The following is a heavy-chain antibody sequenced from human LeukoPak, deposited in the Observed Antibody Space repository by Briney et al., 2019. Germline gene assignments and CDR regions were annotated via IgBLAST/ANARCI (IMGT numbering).Heavy chain of an antibody. CDR2: IIPIFGTA. CDR3: ARDDVGYYDSSGYYNWFDP. J-gene: IGHJ5*02. D-gene: IGHD3-22*01. Sequence: ASVKVSCKASGGTFSSYAISWVRQAPGQGLEWMGGIIPIFGTANYAQKFQGRVTITTDESTSTAYMELSRLGSEDTAVYYCARDDVGYYDSSGYYNWFDPWGQGTLVTVSS. CDR1: GGTFSSYA. V-gene: IGHV1-69*05.